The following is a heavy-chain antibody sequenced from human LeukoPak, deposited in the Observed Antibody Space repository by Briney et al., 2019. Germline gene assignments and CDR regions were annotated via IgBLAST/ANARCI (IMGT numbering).Heavy chain of an antibody. CDR3: ARDRGAAGSYLVGYWFDP. D-gene: IGHD6-13*01. CDR1: GGSISSGGYY. V-gene: IGHV4-31*03. CDR2: IYYSGST. J-gene: IGHJ5*02. Sequence: SQTLSLTCTVSGGSISSGGYYWSWIRQHPGKSLEWIGYIYYSGSTYYNPSLKSRVTISVDTSKNQFSLKLSSVTAADTAVYYCARDRGAAGSYLVGYWFDPWGQGTLVTVSS.